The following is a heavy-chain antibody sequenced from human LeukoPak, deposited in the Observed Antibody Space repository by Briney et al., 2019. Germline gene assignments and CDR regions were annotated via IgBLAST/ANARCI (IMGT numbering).Heavy chain of an antibody. V-gene: IGHV3-48*02. CDR3: ARITDYSSSWYSYYYYGMDF. Sequence: GGSLRLSCAASGFTFSSYSMNWVRQAPGKGLEWDSYISSSSSTIYYADSVKGRFTISRDNAKNSLYLQMNSLRDEDTAVYYCARITDYSSSWYSYYYYGMDFWGQGTTVTVSS. J-gene: IGHJ6*02. CDR2: ISSSSSTI. CDR1: GFTFSSYS. D-gene: IGHD6-13*01.